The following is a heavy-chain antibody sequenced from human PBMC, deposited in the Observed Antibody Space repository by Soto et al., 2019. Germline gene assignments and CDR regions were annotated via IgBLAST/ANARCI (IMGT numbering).Heavy chain of an antibody. CDR1: GGTFSSYA. CDR3: ARALTTMFGELSTYGMGV. V-gene: IGHV1-69*12. CDR2: IIPIFGTA. D-gene: IGHD3-10*02. J-gene: IGHJ6*02. Sequence: QVQLVQSGAEVKKPGSSVKVSCKASGGTFSSYAISWVRQAPGQGLEWMGGIIPIFGTANYAQKFQGRVTLTADESTSTAYMELSSLRSEDTAVYYCARALTTMFGELSTYGMGVWGQGTTVTVSS.